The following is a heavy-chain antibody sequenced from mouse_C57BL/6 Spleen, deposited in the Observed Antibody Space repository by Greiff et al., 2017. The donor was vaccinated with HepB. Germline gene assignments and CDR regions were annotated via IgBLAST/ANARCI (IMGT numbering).Heavy chain of an antibody. V-gene: IGHV2-2*01. CDR2: IWSGGST. Sequence: VQLVESGPGLVQPSQSLSITCTVSGFSLTSYGVHWVRQSPGKGLEWLGVIWSGGSTDYNAAFISRLSISKDNSKSQVFFEMNSLQADDTAIYYCARKRDGNWYFDVWGTGTTVTVSS. CDR3: ARKRDGNWYFDV. CDR1: GFSLTSYG. D-gene: IGHD2-1*01. J-gene: IGHJ1*03.